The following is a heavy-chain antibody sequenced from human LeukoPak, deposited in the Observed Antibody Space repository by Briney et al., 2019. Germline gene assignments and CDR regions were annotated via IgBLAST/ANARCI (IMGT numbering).Heavy chain of an antibody. CDR2: IKPDGSEK. CDR3: ARAPIDYGGNSASGDY. D-gene: IGHD4-23*01. J-gene: IGHJ4*02. V-gene: IGHV3-7*01. Sequence: PGGSLRLSCAASGLPFSSYWMSWVRQAPGKGLEWVANIKPDGSEKNYVDSVKGRFTISRDNAKDSLYLQMNSLRAEDTAVYYCARAPIDYGGNSASGDYWGQGTLVTVSS. CDR1: GLPFSSYW.